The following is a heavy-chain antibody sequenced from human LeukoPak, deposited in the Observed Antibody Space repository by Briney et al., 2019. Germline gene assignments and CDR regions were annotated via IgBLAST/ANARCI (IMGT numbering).Heavy chain of an antibody. Sequence: ASVKVSCKASGYTFTSYYMHWVRQAPGQGLEWMGIINPSGGSTSYAQKFQGRVTITRDTSTSTVYMELSSLRAEDTAVYYCARAGCNSIVERGFDYWGQGTLVTVSS. D-gene: IGHD2/OR15-2a*01. J-gene: IGHJ4*02. CDR3: ARAGCNSIVERGFDY. CDR1: GYTFTSYY. V-gene: IGHV1-46*01. CDR2: INPSGGST.